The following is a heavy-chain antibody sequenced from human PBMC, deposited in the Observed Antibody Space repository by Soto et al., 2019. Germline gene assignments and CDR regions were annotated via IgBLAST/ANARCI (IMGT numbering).Heavy chain of an antibody. V-gene: IGHV3-23*01. J-gene: IGHJ6*01. CDR2: ISGSGIST. Sequence: EAQLLESGGVLVQPGGSLRLSCAASGFTFSTYPMSWVRQAPGKGLEWVSGISGSGISTYYTDSVKGRFTISRDNSKNTVFLQMNSLRHEDTAVYYCVKPPVITASYYYYDMDVWGQGTTVTVSS. CDR1: GFTFSTYP. D-gene: IGHD4-4*01. CDR3: VKPPVITASYYYYDMDV.